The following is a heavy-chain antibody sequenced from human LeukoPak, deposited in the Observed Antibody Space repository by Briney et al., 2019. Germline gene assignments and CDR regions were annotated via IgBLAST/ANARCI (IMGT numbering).Heavy chain of an antibody. V-gene: IGHV4-30-4*01. J-gene: IGHJ4*02. CDR1: GGSISSGDYY. CDR3: ARPDYYDSSGYQY. D-gene: IGHD3-22*01. CDR2: IYYSGST. Sequence: SETLSLTCTVSGGSISSGDYYWSWIRQPPGTGLEWIGYIYYSGSTYYNPSLKSRVTISVDTSKNQFSLKLSSVTAADTAVYYCARPDYYDSSGYQYWGQGTLVTVSS.